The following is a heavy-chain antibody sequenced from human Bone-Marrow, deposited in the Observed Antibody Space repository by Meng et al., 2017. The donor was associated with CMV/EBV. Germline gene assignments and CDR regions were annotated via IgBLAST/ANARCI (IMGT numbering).Heavy chain of an antibody. J-gene: IGHJ6*01. CDR3: ARDRSRSWYQTINRYYGMDV. Sequence: ASVKVSCKASGYTFTGYYMHWVRQAPGQGLEWMGWINPNSGGTNYAQKFQGRVTMTRDTSISTAYMELSRLRSDDTAVYYCARDRSRSWYQTINRYYGMDVWGQGTTVTGSS. D-gene: IGHD2-2*01. V-gene: IGHV1-2*02. CDR2: INPNSGGT. CDR1: GYTFTGYY.